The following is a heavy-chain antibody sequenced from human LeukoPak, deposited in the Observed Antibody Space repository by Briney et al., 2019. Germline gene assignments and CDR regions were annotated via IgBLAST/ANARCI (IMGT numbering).Heavy chain of an antibody. J-gene: IGHJ6*03. CDR2: INHSGST. Sequence: SETLSLTCAVYGGSFSGYYWSGIRQPPGKGLEWIGEINHSGSTNHNPSLKSRVTISVHPCKHQVSMKLSSETAAATALYYCGGGHYFWSRTSYYYMDVWGKGTTVTVSS. D-gene: IGHD3-3*01. V-gene: IGHV4-34*01. CDR3: GGGHYFWSRTSYYYMDV. CDR1: GGSFSGYY.